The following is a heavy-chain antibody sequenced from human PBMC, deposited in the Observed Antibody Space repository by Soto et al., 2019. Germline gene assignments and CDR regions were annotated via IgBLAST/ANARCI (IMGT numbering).Heavy chain of an antibody. D-gene: IGHD1-26*01. CDR2: IWYDGSNK. V-gene: IGHV3-33*01. CDR3: ARGEMGATTPFDY. Sequence: GGSLRLSCAASGFTFSSYGMHWVRQAPGKGLEWVAVIWYDGSNKYYADSVKGRFTISRDNSKNTLYLQMNSLRAEYTALYYCARGEMGATTPFDYWGQGTLVTVSS. CDR1: GFTFSSYG. J-gene: IGHJ4*02.